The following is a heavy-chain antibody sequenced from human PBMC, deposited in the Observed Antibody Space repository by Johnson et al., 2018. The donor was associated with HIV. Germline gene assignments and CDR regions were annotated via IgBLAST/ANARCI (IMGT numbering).Heavy chain of an antibody. CDR3: AKVRWELSSIGAFDI. J-gene: IGHJ3*02. CDR1: GFTFDDHG. CDR2: INWNGGST. Sequence: MLLVESGGGVVRPGGSLRLSCATSGFTFDDHGMSWVRQGPGKGLEWVSGINWNGGSTGYADSVKGRFTISRDNAKNSLYLQMNSLRAEDTAVYYCAKVRWELSSIGAFDIWGQGTMVTVSS. D-gene: IGHD1-26*01. V-gene: IGHV3-20*04.